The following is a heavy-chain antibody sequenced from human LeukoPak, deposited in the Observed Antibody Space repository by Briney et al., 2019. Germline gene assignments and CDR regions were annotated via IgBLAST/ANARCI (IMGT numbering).Heavy chain of an antibody. Sequence: QSGGSLRLSCAASGFTFDDYAMHWVRQAPGKGLEWVSGISWNSGSIGHADSVKGRFTISRDNAKNSLYLQMNSLRTEDTALYYCAKGHSSSWHFGYFDYWGQGTLVTVSS. CDR2: ISWNSGSI. CDR1: GFTFDDYA. D-gene: IGHD6-13*01. J-gene: IGHJ4*02. CDR3: AKGHSSSWHFGYFDY. V-gene: IGHV3-9*01.